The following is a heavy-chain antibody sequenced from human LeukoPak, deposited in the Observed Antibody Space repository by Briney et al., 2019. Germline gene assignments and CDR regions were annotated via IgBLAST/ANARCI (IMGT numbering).Heavy chain of an antibody. D-gene: IGHD4-17*01. J-gene: IGHJ4*02. CDR3: ARGFGDYGGFDY. CDR2: IYTSGST. V-gene: IGHV4-61*02. Sequence: SQTLSLTCTVSGGSISSGSYYWSWIRQPAGKGLEWIGRIYTSGSTNYNPSLKSRVTMSVDTSNNQFSLKLNSVTAADTAVYYCARGFGDYGGFDYWGQGTLVTVS. CDR1: GGSISSGSYY.